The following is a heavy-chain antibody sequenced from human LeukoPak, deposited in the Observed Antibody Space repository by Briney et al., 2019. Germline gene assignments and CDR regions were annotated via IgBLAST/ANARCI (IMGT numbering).Heavy chain of an antibody. V-gene: IGHV3-66*02. D-gene: IGHD6-13*01. J-gene: IGHJ4*02. CDR1: GINVSANY. CDR3: VSSTGQQLIPYDY. Sequence: GGSLRLSCAASGINVSANYMTWIRQAPGKGLEWISLIYGAGAAYYAESVRGRFIISRDNSKNTLFLQMNSLRAEDTAVYYCVSSTGQQLIPYDYWGQGTHVAVSS. CDR2: IYGAGAA.